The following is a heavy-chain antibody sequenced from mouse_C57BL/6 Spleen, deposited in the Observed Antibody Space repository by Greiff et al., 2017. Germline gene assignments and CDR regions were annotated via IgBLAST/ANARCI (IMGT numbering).Heavy chain of an antibody. D-gene: IGHD2-12*01. J-gene: IGHJ2*01. Sequence: VKLMESGAELVKPGASVKISCKASGYAFSSYWMNWVKQRPGKGLEWIGQIYPGDGDTNYNGKFKGKVTLTGDKSSSTAYMQLSSLTSEDSAVYFCARSGDYRRDFDYWGQGTTLTVSS. CDR3: ARSGDYRRDFDY. V-gene: IGHV1-80*01. CDR1: GYAFSSYW. CDR2: IYPGDGDT.